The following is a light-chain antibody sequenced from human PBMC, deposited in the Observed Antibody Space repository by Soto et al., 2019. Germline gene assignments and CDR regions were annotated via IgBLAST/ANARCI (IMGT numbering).Light chain of an antibody. CDR2: EGS. J-gene: IGLJ2*01. Sequence: QSVLTQPASVSGSPGQSITISCTGTSSDVGSYKFVSWYQQHPVKAPKLMIYEGSKRPSGVSNRFSGSKSGNTASLTISGLQAEDEADYYCCSYAGSSTLVFVGGSMVTVL. CDR1: SSDVGSYKF. CDR3: CSYAGSSTLV. V-gene: IGLV2-23*01.